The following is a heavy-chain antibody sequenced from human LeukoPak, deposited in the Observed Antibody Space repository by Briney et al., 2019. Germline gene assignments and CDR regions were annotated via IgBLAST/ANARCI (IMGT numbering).Heavy chain of an antibody. Sequence: SDPLSLTCTASGGSISSYYWCCIQDPPEKLLGLVGYSYTSGNTNYNPSLKSRVTISVDKSKNQFSLKLSALTADDTGVYYCAIQRIFGVLISGCFPPWRRGPRLSVSS. J-gene: IGHJ5*02. D-gene: IGHD3-3*01. CDR2: SYTSGNT. CDR3: AIQRIFGVLISGCFPP. CDR1: GGSISSYY. V-gene: IGHV4-4*09.